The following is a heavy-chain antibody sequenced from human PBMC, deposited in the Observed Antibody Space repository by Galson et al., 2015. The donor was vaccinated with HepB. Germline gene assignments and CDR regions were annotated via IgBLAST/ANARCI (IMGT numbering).Heavy chain of an antibody. CDR2: ISYDGSNK. D-gene: IGHD6-13*01. J-gene: IGHJ4*02. V-gene: IGHV3-30-3*01. CDR1: GFTFSSYA. Sequence: SLRLSCAASGFTFSSYAMHWVRQAPGKGLEWVAVISYDGSNKYYADSVKGRFTISRDNSKNTLYLQMNSLRAEDTAVYYCARDSLRIAAAVCDYDKRVVYFDYWGQGTLVTVSS. CDR3: ARDSLRIAAAVCDYDKRVVYFDY.